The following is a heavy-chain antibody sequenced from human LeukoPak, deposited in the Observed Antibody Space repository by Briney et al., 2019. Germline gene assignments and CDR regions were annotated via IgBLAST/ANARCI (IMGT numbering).Heavy chain of an antibody. D-gene: IGHD2-21*01. J-gene: IGHJ4*02. CDR3: ARGFRGGAHDY. CDR1: GGSISSYY. V-gene: IGHV4-59*08. CDR2: IFYSGNT. Sequence: SETLSLTCTVSGGSISSYYWNWIRQPPGKGLEWIGYIFYSGNTKYNPSLRCRVSISGDTSKNQFSLKLISVTAADTAVYYCARGFRGGAHDYRGQGTLVTVSS.